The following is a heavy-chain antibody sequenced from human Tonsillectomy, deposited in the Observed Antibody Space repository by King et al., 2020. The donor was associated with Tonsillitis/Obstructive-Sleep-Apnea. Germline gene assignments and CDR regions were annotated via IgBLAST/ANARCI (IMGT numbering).Heavy chain of an antibody. D-gene: IGHD3-16*02. V-gene: IGHV3-66*01. Sequence: VQLVESGGGLVQPGGSLRLSCAASGFTVSSNYMSWFRQAPGKGLEWVSLIYSGDNTYYADSVKGRFTISRDNAKNTLYLQMNSLRAEDTALYYCARTLSNYYYYYMDVWGRGTTVTVSS. CDR1: GFTVSSNY. J-gene: IGHJ6*03. CDR2: IYSGDNT. CDR3: ARTLSNYYYYYMDV.